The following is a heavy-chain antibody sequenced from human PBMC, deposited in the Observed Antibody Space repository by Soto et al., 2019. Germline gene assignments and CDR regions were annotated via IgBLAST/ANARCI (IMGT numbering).Heavy chain of an antibody. Sequence: QVQLVQSGAEVKKPGSSVKVSCKASGGTFSNYTVSWVRQAPGQGLEWMGRIIPILGIGNYAQKFQGSVTMIADRSTSTAYRELSRRRAEATAIDFSAREVAVDDHDAFDIWGQGTTVTVAS. V-gene: IGHV1-69*08. CDR1: GGTFSNYT. J-gene: IGHJ3*02. D-gene: IGHD2-15*01. CDR3: AREVAVDDHDAFDI. CDR2: IIPILGIG.